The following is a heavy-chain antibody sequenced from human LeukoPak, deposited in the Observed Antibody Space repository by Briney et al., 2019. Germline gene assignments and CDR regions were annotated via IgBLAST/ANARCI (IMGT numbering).Heavy chain of an antibody. CDR2: ISGSGRST. CDR1: GFTFSSYG. CDR3: AKDQNFVGWGDGYNSWFDY. D-gene: IGHD5-24*01. J-gene: IGHJ4*02. V-gene: IGHV3-23*01. Sequence: GGTLRLSCAASGFTFSSYGMNWVRQAPGKGLEWVSIISGSGRSTYYADSVKGRFTISRDNSKNTLYLQMNSLRAEDTAVYYCAKDQNFVGWGDGYNSWFDYWGQGTLVTVSS.